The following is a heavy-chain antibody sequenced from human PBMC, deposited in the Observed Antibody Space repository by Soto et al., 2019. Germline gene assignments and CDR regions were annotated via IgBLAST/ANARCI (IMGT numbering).Heavy chain of an antibody. D-gene: IGHD3-10*01. V-gene: IGHV3-33*01. J-gene: IGHJ5*02. CDR2: IWYDGSNK. CDR3: AREEDYGSGRDWFDP. Sequence: QVQLVESGGGVVQPGRSLRLSCAASGFTFSSYGMHWVRQAPGKGLEWVAVIWYDGSNKYYADSVKGRFTISRDNSKNRLYLQMNSLRAEDTAVYYCAREEDYGSGRDWFDPWGQGTLVTVSS. CDR1: GFTFSSYG.